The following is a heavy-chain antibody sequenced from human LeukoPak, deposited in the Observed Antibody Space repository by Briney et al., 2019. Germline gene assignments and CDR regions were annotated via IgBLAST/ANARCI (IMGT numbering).Heavy chain of an antibody. CDR2: IYYSGST. CDR1: GGSISSGDYY. V-gene: IGHV4-30-4*08. CDR3: ARGPVIPAAIDDFWGYFDY. J-gene: IGHJ4*02. Sequence: SQTLSLTCTVSGGSISSGDYYWSWIRQPPGKGLEWIGYIYYSGSTYYNPSLKSRVTISVDTSKNQFSLKLSSVTAADTAVYYCARGPVIPAAIDDFWGYFDYWGQGTLVTVSS. D-gene: IGHD2-2*01.